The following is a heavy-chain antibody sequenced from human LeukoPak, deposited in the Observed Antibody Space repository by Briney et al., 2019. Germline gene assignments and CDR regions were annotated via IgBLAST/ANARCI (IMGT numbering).Heavy chain of an antibody. J-gene: IGHJ6*02. CDR3: GGVIVGGHYYYYGMDV. V-gene: IGHV3-7*04. CDR1: GFTFSSYW. D-gene: IGHD2-15*01. CDR2: IKQDGSEK. Sequence: PGGSLRLSCAASGFTFSSYWMSWVRQAPGKGLEWVAHIKQDGSEKYYVDSVKGRFTISRDNAKNSLYLQMNSLRAEDTAVYYCGGVIVGGHYYYYGMDVWGQGTTVTVSS.